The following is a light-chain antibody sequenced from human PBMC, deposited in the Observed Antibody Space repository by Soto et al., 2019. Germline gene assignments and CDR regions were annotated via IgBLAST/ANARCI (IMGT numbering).Light chain of an antibody. V-gene: IGKV3-11*01. CDR3: QQYGSSPPKYT. J-gene: IGKJ2*01. Sequence: EIVLTQSPATLSLSPGERATLSCRASQSVRSYLAWYQQKPGQAPRLLIYDASNRATGIPARFSGSGSGTDFTLTISSREPEDFAVYYCQQYGSSPPKYTFGQGTKLEIK. CDR1: QSVRSY. CDR2: DAS.